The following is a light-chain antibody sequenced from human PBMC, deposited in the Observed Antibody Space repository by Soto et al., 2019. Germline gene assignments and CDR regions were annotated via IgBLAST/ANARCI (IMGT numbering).Light chain of an antibody. CDR3: QQYGNSPLT. CDR2: GAS. CDR1: QAIHSNY. V-gene: IGKV3-20*01. Sequence: EIVLTQSPGTLSLSPGDRATLSCRASQAIHSNYTAWYQQKPGQAPRLLVYGASNRATGIPDRFSDSGSGTDFTLTISRLEPEDFAVYYCQQYGNSPLTFGPGTKLDIK. J-gene: IGKJ3*01.